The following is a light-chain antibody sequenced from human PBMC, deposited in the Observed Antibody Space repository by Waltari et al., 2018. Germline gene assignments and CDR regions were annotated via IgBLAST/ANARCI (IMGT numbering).Light chain of an antibody. J-gene: IGLJ1*01. CDR2: EDT. V-gene: IGLV3-10*01. CDR3: YSSDSTGLRV. CDR1: ELPRKY. Sequence: SYELTQTPSVSVSPGQTARITCSGHELPRKYAYWFQQKSGQAPRLVIYEDTKRPSGIHDRFSGSSSGTVATLTISGAQVDDEADYYCYSSDSTGLRVFGGGTTVVVL.